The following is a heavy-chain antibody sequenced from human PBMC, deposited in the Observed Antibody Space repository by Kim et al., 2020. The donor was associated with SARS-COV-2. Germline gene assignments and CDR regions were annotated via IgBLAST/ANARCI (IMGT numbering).Heavy chain of an antibody. CDR3: ARGGPTYYYDSSGYYPPYYFDY. J-gene: IGHJ4*02. D-gene: IGHD3-22*01. CDR1: GYTFTSYA. V-gene: IGHV1-3*01. Sequence: ASVKVSCKASGYTFTSYAMHWVRQAPGQRLEWMGWINAGNGNTKYSQKFQGRVTITRDTSASTAYMELSSLRSEDTAVYYCARGGPTYYYDSSGYYPPYYFDYWGQGTLVTVSS. CDR2: INAGNGNT.